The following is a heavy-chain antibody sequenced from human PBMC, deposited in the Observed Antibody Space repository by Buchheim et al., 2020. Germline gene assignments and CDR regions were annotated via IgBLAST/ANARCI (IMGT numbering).Heavy chain of an antibody. CDR2: FSGSGGSP. J-gene: IGHJ4*02. CDR3: AKSLAAGRGAQRFDY. CDR1: GFTFSTNG. Sequence: EVQLLESGGGLAQPGGSLRLSCAASGFTFSTNGMSWVRQAPGKGLEWISGFSGSGGSPYYAYSVKGRITISGDSSSNTLYLQMNSLRVDDTAVYYCAKSLAAGRGAQRFDYWGQGTL. D-gene: IGHD6-13*01. V-gene: IGHV3-23*01.